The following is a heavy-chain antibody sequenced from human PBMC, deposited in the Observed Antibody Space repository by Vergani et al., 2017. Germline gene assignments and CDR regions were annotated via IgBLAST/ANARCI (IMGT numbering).Heavy chain of an antibody. J-gene: IGHJ4*02. D-gene: IGHD3-10*01. CDR1: GGSISSSSYY. Sequence: QLQLQESGPGLVKPSETLSLTCTVSGGSISSSSYYWGWIRQPPGKGLEWIGSIYYSGSTYYNPSLKSRVPISVDTSKNQFSLKLSSVTAADTAVYYCARHVLWFGELSHFDYWGQGTLVTVSS. CDR2: IYYSGST. CDR3: ARHVLWFGELSHFDY. V-gene: IGHV4-39*01.